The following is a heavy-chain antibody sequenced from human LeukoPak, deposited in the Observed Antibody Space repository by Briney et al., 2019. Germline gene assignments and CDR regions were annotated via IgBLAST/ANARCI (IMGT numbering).Heavy chain of an antibody. J-gene: IGHJ4*02. CDR2: IDPPSGAT. Sequence: ASVKVSCKASGYTFTGYYIHWVRQAPGQGLEWMGWIDPPSGATNYAQKFQDTVTMTRDTSIGTAYMEVRRLKSDDTAVYYCARSVFSTGFYMDFWGQGTLVPVSS. CDR3: ARSVFSTGFYMDF. V-gene: IGHV1-2*02. CDR1: GYTFTGYY. D-gene: IGHD6-19*01.